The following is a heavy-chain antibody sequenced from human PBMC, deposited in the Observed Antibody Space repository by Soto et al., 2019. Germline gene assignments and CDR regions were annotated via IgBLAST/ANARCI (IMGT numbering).Heavy chain of an antibody. CDR1: GGSISSGAYY. D-gene: IGHD3-22*01. V-gene: IGHV4-31*03. CDR3: VINTYYYDSTGPPVDAFDI. CDR2: IYYSGST. J-gene: IGHJ3*02. Sequence: PSETLSLTCTVSGGSISSGAYYWSWIRQHPGKGLEWIGYIYYSGSTNYTPSLKSRLIISVDTSKNQFSLRLSSVTAADTAVYYCVINTYYYDSTGPPVDAFDIWGQGTMVTVSS.